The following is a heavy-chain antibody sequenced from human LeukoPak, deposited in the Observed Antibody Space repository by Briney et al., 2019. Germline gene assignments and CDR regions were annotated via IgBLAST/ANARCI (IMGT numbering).Heavy chain of an antibody. Sequence: PSETLSLTCTVSGGSISSYYWSWIRQPAGKGLEWIGRIYTSGSTNYNPSLKSRVTMSVDTSKNQFSLKLSSVTAADTAVYYCARDQYYYDSSGYHDAFDIWGQGTMVTVSS. CDR1: GGSISSYY. D-gene: IGHD3-22*01. CDR2: IYTSGST. J-gene: IGHJ3*02. V-gene: IGHV4-4*07. CDR3: ARDQYYYDSSGYHDAFDI.